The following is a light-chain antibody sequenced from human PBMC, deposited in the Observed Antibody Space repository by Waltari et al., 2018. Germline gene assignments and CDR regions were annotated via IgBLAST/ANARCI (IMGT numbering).Light chain of an antibody. CDR1: QSVKSNE. Sequence: EIVLTQSPGTLSLSPGDRATLSCRASQSVKSNELAWYQQKPGQAPRLLIYDTSTRATGIPDRFSGSGSGTDFILTISRLEAEDFVLYYCQQYGTPLTFGGGTKVEMK. CDR3: QQYGTPLT. CDR2: DTS. V-gene: IGKV3-20*01. J-gene: IGKJ4*01.